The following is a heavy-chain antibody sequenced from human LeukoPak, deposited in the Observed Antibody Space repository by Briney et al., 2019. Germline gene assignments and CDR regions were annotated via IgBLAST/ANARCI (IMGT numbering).Heavy chain of an antibody. J-gene: IGHJ3*02. CDR3: ARDPGPYGGNPYDAFDI. D-gene: IGHD4-23*01. CDR2: IYYSGST. V-gene: IGHV4-30-2*01. CDR1: GGSISSGGYS. Sequence: SQTLSLTCAVSGGSISSGGYSWSWIRQPPGKGLEWIGYIYYSGSTYYNPSLKSRVTISVDRSKNQFSLKLSSVTAADTAVYYCARDPGPYGGNPYDAFDIWGQGTMVTVSS.